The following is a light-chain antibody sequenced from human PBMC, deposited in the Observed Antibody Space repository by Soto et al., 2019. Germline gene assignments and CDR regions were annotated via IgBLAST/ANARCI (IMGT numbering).Light chain of an antibody. V-gene: IGLV2-8*01. CDR2: EVS. J-gene: IGLJ2*01. CDR1: SSDVGEENY. CDR3: SSFAGSPVV. Sequence: QAVLTQPPSASGSPGQSVTITCSGTSSDVGEENYVSWYQQHPGKVPKLILYEVSKRPVGVPDRFSGSRSGNTASLTVSGLQAEDEADYYCSSFAGSPVVFGGGTKLTVL.